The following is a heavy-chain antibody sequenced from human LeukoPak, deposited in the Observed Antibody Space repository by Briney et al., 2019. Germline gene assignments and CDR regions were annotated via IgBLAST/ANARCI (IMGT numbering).Heavy chain of an antibody. Sequence: GGSLRLSCAASGFTFSSYWMSWVRQAPGKGLEWVGRIKSKTDGGTTDYAAPVKGRFTISRDDSKNTLYLQMNSLKTEDTAVYYCTTGYSGYDGAFDIWGQGTMVTVSS. J-gene: IGHJ3*02. CDR2: IKSKTDGGTT. V-gene: IGHV3-15*01. CDR1: GFTFSSYW. CDR3: TTGYSGYDGAFDI. D-gene: IGHD5-12*01.